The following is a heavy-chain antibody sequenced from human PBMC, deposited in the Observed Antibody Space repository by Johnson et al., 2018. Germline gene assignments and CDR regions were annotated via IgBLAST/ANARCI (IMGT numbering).Heavy chain of an antibody. CDR2: ISWDGGST. CDR3: AKDSSHAEFFHH. J-gene: IGHJ1*01. CDR1: GFTFDDYT. Sequence: VQLVQSGGVVVQPGGSLRLSCAASGFTFDDYTMHWVRQAPGKGLEWVSLISWDGGSTYYADSVKGRFTISRDNSKNSLYLQMHSLRTEDTALYFCAKDSSHAEFFHHWGQGTLVTVSA. V-gene: IGHV3-43*01.